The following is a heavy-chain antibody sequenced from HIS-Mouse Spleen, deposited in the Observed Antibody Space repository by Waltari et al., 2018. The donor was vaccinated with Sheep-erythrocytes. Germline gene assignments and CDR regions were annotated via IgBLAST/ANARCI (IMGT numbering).Heavy chain of an antibody. Sequence: QVQLVQSGAEVKKPGSSVKVSCKASGGTFSSYAISWVRQAPGQGLEWMGRILPILGIANYAQKVKGRVTITADKSTSTAYMELSSLRSEDTAVYYCAQTGATTPHFDYWGQGTLVTVSS. CDR3: AQTGATTPHFDY. V-gene: IGHV1-69*04. CDR1: GGTFSSYA. J-gene: IGHJ4*02. D-gene: IGHD1-26*01. CDR2: ILPILGIA.